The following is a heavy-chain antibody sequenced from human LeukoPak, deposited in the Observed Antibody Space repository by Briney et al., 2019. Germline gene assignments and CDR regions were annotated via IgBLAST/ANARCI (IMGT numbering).Heavy chain of an antibody. Sequence: GGSLSLSCAASGFTFDDYAMHWVRQAPGKGLEWVSGISWNSGSIGYADSVKGRFTISRDNAKNSLYLQMNSLRAEDMALYYCAKDYDSSGYCSGYFDYWGQGTLVTVSS. CDR3: AKDYDSSGYCSGYFDY. CDR1: GFTFDDYA. D-gene: IGHD3-22*01. V-gene: IGHV3-9*03. J-gene: IGHJ4*02. CDR2: ISWNSGSI.